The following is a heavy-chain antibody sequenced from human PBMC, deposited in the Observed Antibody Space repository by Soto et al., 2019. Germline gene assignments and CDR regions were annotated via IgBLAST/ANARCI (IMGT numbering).Heavy chain of an antibody. CDR2: ISGSGINT. J-gene: IGHJ4*02. D-gene: IGHD3-10*01. CDR1: GFTFSDYA. CDR3: AKDRDGDSGWFGDY. V-gene: IGHV3-23*01. Sequence: PGGSLRLSCAASGFTFSDYAMGWVRQAPGKGLEWVSVISGSGINTIYSDSVKGRFIISRDNSKNTLNLQMNSLRVDDTAVYYCAKDRDGDSGWFGDYWGQGILVTVSS.